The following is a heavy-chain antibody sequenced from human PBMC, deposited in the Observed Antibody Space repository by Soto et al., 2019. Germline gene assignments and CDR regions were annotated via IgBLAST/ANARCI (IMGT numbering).Heavy chain of an antibody. Sequence: QVQLQESGPGLVKPSQTLSLTCTVSGGSISSGDYYWSWIRQHPGKVLEWVGFIYYSGSAYYSPSLKSRVTISVDTSKNQFSLKLSSVTAADTAVYYCARWWFWESSANDSWGQGTLVTVSS. CDR2: IYYSGSA. J-gene: IGHJ4*02. D-gene: IGHD3-10*01. CDR3: ARWWFWESSANDS. CDR1: GGSISSGDYY. V-gene: IGHV4-31*03.